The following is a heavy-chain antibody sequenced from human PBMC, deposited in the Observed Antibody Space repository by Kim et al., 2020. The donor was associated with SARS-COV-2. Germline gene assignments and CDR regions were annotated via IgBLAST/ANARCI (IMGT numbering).Heavy chain of an antibody. J-gene: IGHJ4*02. Sequence: TANYAQKFQGRVTITADESTSTAYMELSSLRSEDTAVYYCARGGSMGHDYWGQGTLVTVSS. D-gene: IGHD2-15*01. CDR2: TA. CDR3: ARGGSMGHDY. V-gene: IGHV1-69*01.